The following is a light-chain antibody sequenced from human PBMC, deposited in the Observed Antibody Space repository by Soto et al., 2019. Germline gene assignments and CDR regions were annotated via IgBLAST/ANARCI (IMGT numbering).Light chain of an antibody. CDR1: QSVSSY. CDR2: GAS. CDR3: QQRSNWPRT. V-gene: IGKV3-11*01. J-gene: IGKJ1*01. Sequence: EIVLTQSPGTLSLSPGERATLSCRASQSVSSYLAWYQQKPGQAPRLLIYGASNRATGIPARFSGSGSGTDFTLTISSLEPEDFAVYYCQQRSNWPRTFGQGTKVEMK.